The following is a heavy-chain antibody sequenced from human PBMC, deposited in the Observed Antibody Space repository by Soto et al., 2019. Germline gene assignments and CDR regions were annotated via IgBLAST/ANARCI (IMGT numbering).Heavy chain of an antibody. CDR2: ISGSGGST. D-gene: IGHD2-15*01. CDR1: GFTFSSYA. Sequence: GGSLRLSCAASGFTFSSYAMSWVRQAPGKGLEWVSAISGSGGSTYYADSVKGRFTISRDNSKNTLYLQMNSLRAEDTAVYYCASQYCSGGSCYSFGYYYYYMDVWGRGTTVTVSS. J-gene: IGHJ6*03. CDR3: ASQYCSGGSCYSFGYYYYYMDV. V-gene: IGHV3-23*01.